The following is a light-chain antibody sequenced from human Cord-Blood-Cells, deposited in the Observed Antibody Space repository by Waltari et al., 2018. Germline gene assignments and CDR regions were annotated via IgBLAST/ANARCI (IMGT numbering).Light chain of an antibody. CDR3: CSYAVSSNYV. CDR2: EVS. Sequence: QSALTQPASVPGSPGQSITISRTGTSRDVGSYNLVSWYQQHPGKAPKLLLYEVSKRTAGVSNRYACSKSGNAAFLTISVLQAEDEAAYYCCSYAVSSNYVFGTGTKVTVL. CDR1: SRDVGSYNL. J-gene: IGLJ1*01. V-gene: IGLV2-23*02.